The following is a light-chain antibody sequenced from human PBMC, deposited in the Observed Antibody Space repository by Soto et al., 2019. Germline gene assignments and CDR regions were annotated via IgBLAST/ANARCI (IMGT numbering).Light chain of an antibody. Sequence: DIQMTQSPPTLSASVGDRVIITCRASQSISSWLAWYQQKPGKAPKLIIYRASTLESGVPSRFSGSGSGTEFTLTISSLQPDDFATDYCQQYNSYPLTFGGGTKVEIK. V-gene: IGKV1-5*03. CDR1: QSISSW. J-gene: IGKJ4*01. CDR3: QQYNSYPLT. CDR2: RAS.